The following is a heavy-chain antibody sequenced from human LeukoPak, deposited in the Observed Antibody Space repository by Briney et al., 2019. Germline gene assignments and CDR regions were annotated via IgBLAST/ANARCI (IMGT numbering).Heavy chain of an antibody. CDR1: GYTFTGYY. V-gene: IGHV1-2*02. J-gene: IGHJ5*02. Sequence: ASVKVSCKASGYTFTGYYMHWVRQAPGQGLEWMGWINPNSGGTNYAQKFQGRVTMTRDTSISTAYMELSRLRSDDTAVYYCARDPTTLETGWFDPWGQGTLVTVSS. D-gene: IGHD4-23*01. CDR2: INPNSGGT. CDR3: ARDPTTLETGWFDP.